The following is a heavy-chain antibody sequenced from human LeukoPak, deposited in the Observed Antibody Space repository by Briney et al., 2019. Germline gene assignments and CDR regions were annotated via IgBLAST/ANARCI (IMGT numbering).Heavy chain of an antibody. J-gene: IGHJ4*02. CDR3: ARRGVTGSLDY. D-gene: IGHD1-20*01. CDR2: IYYSGST. V-gene: IGHV4-59*08. Sequence: PSETPSLTCTVSGGSISSYYWSWIRQPPGKGLEWIGYIYYSGSTNYNPSLKSRVTISVDTSKNQFPLKLSSVTAADTAVYYCARRGVTGSLDYWGQGTLVTVSS. CDR1: GGSISSYY.